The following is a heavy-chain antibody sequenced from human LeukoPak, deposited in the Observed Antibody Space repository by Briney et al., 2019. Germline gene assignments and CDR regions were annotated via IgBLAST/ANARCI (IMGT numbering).Heavy chain of an antibody. D-gene: IGHD5-12*01. Sequence: GRSLRLSCAASGFTFSSYGMHWVRQAPGKGLEWVAVIWYDGSNKYYADSVKGRFTISGDNSKNTLYLQMNSLRAEDTAVYYCARVASVENWFDPWGQGTLVTVSS. CDR2: IWYDGSNK. CDR1: GFTFSSYG. CDR3: ARVASVENWFDP. J-gene: IGHJ5*02. V-gene: IGHV3-33*01.